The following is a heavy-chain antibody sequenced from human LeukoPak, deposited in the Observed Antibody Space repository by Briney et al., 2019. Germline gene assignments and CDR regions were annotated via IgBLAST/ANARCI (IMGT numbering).Heavy chain of an antibody. CDR2: INSDGSTT. CDR3: AKDRSDNGYGIDY. Sequence: GGSLRLSCAASGFTFTSYGMYWVRQAPGKGPVWVSRINSDGSTTTYADSVKGRLTTSRDNAKNTLYLQMNSLRAEDTAVYYCAKDRSDNGYGIDYWGHGTLVIVSS. V-gene: IGHV3-74*01. D-gene: IGHD5-12*01. CDR1: GFTFTSYG. J-gene: IGHJ4*01.